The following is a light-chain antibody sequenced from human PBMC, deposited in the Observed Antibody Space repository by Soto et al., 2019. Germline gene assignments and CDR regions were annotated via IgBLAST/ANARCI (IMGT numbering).Light chain of an antibody. CDR3: QQRHMWPIT. Sequence: EVVLTQSSVTLSLSPGERATLYGRASQSFRGLLAWYQQKPGQAPRVIIYDAYNRATGIPPRFSGSRSGTDCTLTISSLEPEDAAVYYCQQRHMWPITLGQGTRLEIK. CDR1: QSFRGL. J-gene: IGKJ5*01. CDR2: DAY. V-gene: IGKV3-11*01.